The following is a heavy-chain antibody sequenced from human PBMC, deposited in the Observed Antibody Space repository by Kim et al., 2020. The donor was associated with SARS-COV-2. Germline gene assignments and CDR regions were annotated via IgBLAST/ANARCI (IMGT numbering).Heavy chain of an antibody. Sequence: ASVKVSCKVSGYTLTELSMHWVQQAPGKGLEWMGGFDPEDGETIYAQKFQGRVTMTEDTSTDTAYMELSSLRSEDTAVYYCATRIVATIIGQWLDNYYFDYWGQGTLVTVSS. CDR1: GYTLTELS. D-gene: IGHD5-12*01. CDR2: FDPEDGET. V-gene: IGHV1-24*01. CDR3: ATRIVATIIGQWLDNYYFDY. J-gene: IGHJ4*02.